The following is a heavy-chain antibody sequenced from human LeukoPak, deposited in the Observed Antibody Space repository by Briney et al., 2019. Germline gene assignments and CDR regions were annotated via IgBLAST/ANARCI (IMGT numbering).Heavy chain of an antibody. D-gene: IGHD6-13*01. CDR2: ISGSGGST. Sequence: GGSLRLSCAASGFSFSSYAMSWVRQAPGKGLEWVSAISGSGGSTYYADSVKGRFTISRDNSKNTLYLQMNSLRAEDTAVYYCAKIAAALLNSYYGMDVWGQGTTVTVSS. J-gene: IGHJ6*02. CDR1: GFSFSSYA. CDR3: AKIAAALLNSYYGMDV. V-gene: IGHV3-23*01.